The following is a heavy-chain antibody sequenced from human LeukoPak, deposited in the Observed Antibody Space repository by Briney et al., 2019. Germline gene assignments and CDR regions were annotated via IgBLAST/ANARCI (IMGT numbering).Heavy chain of an antibody. CDR2: ISYDGSNK. V-gene: IGHV3-30-3*01. CDR3: ARGLGYCSGGSCYGDDY. CDR1: GFTFSSYA. D-gene: IGHD2-15*01. J-gene: IGHJ4*02. Sequence: GGSLRLSCAASGFTFSSYAMHWVRQAPGKGLEWVAVISYDGSNKYYADSVKGRLTISRDNSKNTLYLQMNSLRAEDTAVYYCARGLGYCSGGSCYGDDYWGQGTLVTVSS.